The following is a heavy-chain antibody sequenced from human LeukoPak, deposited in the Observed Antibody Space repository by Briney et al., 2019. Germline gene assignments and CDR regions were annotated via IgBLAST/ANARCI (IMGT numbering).Heavy chain of an antibody. D-gene: IGHD6-6*01. V-gene: IGHV4-59*01. Sequence: SETLSLTCTVSGGSISSYYWSWIRQPPGKGLEWIGYIYYSGSTNYNPSLKSRVTISVDTSKKQFSLKLSSVTAADTAVYYCARVEARHGNGMGVWGQGTTVTVSS. CDR2: IYYSGST. CDR1: GGSISSYY. CDR3: ARVEARHGNGMGV. J-gene: IGHJ6*02.